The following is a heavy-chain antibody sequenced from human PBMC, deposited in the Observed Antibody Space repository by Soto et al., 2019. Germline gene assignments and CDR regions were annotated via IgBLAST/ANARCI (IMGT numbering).Heavy chain of an antibody. D-gene: IGHD3-22*01. CDR2: INSDGSST. CDR1: GFTFSSYW. Sequence: GGSLRLSCAASGFTFSSYWMHWVRQAPGKGLVWVSRINSDGSSTSYADSVKGRFTISRDNAKNTLYLQMNSLRAEDTAVYYCARVRSPDSSGYYLLKYYYGMDVWGQGTTVTVSS. J-gene: IGHJ6*02. CDR3: ARVRSPDSSGYYLLKYYYGMDV. V-gene: IGHV3-74*01.